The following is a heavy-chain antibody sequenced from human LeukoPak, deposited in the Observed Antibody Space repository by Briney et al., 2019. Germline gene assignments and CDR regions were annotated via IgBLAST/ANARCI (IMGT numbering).Heavy chain of an antibody. D-gene: IGHD3-3*01. CDR2: IYTSGST. V-gene: IGHV4-61*02. Sequence: PSQTLSLTCTVSGGSISSGSYYWSWIRQPARKGLEWIGRIYTSGSTNYNPSLRSRVTISVDRSKNQFSLKLSSVTAADTAVYYCAREQYYDFWSGYYNYYYMDVWGKGTTVTVSS. CDR1: GGSISSGSYY. CDR3: AREQYYDFWSGYYNYYYMDV. J-gene: IGHJ6*03.